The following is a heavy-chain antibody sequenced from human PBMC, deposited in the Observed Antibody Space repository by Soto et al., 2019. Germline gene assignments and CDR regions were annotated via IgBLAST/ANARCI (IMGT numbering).Heavy chain of an antibody. J-gene: IGHJ5*02. CDR2: INAGNGNT. D-gene: IGHD6-19*01. Sequence: AASVKVSCKASGYTFTSYAMHWVRQAPGQRLEWMGWINAGNGNTKYSQKFQGRVTITRDTSASTAYMELSSLRSEDTAVYYCARGVAGPLNWFDPWGQGTLVTVSS. CDR3: ARGVAGPLNWFDP. CDR1: GYTFTSYA. V-gene: IGHV1-3*01.